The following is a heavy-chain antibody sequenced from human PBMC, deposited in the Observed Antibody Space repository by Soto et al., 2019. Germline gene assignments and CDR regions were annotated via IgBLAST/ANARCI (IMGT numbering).Heavy chain of an antibody. CDR3: ARRRRVVAAGSDHYYYYMDV. Sequence: SSETLSLTCTVSGGSISSYYWSWIRQPPGKGLEWIGYIYYSGSTNYNPSLKSRVTISVDTSKNQFSLKLSSVTAADTAVYYCARRRRVVAAGSDHYYYYMDVWGKGTTVTVSS. D-gene: IGHD2-15*01. CDR1: GGSISSYY. V-gene: IGHV4-59*08. J-gene: IGHJ6*03. CDR2: IYYSGST.